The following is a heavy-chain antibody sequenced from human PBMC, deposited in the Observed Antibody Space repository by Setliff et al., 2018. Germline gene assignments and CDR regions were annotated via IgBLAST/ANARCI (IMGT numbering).Heavy chain of an antibody. D-gene: IGHD2-21*01. Sequence: PGGSLRLSCAASGFAFNTYWMHWVRQVPGKGLVWVARINGDGRVANYADAVKGRFTISRDNAKNTLSLQMNTLKAEDTAVYYCTRDIVVFTDIDYYYSGMDVWGQGTAVTV. CDR3: TRDIVVFTDIDYYYSGMDV. CDR2: INGDGRVA. CDR1: GFAFNTYW. J-gene: IGHJ6*02. V-gene: IGHV3-74*01.